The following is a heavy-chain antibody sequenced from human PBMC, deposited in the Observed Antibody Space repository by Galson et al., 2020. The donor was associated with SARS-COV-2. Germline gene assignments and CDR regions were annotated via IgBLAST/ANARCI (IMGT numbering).Heavy chain of an antibody. J-gene: IGHJ4*02. CDR1: GFIFSNYE. V-gene: IGHV3-48*03. CDR2: ISPSGDHI. Sequence: GESLKISCAASGFIFSNYEMNWVRQTPDKGLEWISTISPSGDHIWSPDSVKGRLTISRDNARNLVFLQMSSLRAEDTALYYCVRRIRRQFDFWGQGTLVTVSS. CDR3: VRRIRRQFDF.